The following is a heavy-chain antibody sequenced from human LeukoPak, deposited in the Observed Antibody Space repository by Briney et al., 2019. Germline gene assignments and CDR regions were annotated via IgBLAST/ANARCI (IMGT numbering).Heavy chain of an antibody. Sequence: PGRSLRLSCAASGFTFSSYGMHWVRQAPGKGLEWVAVISYDGSNKYYADSVKGRFTISRDNSKNTLYLQMNSLRAEDTAVYYCARVADAIMVGRYDPWGQGTLVTVSS. CDR1: GFTFSSYG. V-gene: IGHV3-30*03. CDR3: ARVADAIMVGRYDP. CDR2: ISYDGSNK. D-gene: IGHD2-21*01. J-gene: IGHJ5*02.